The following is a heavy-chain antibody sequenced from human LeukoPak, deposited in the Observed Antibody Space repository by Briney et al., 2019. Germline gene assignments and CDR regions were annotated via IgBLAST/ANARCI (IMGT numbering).Heavy chain of an antibody. CDR2: IYYSGST. V-gene: IGHV4-59*01. Sequence: SETLSLTCTVSGGSISSYYWSWIRQPPGKGLEWIGYIYYSGSTNYNPSLKSRVTISVDTSKNQFSLKLSSVTAADTAVYYCARAGGWFDPWGQGTLVTVSS. CDR1: GGSISSYY. J-gene: IGHJ5*02. CDR3: ARAGGWFDP.